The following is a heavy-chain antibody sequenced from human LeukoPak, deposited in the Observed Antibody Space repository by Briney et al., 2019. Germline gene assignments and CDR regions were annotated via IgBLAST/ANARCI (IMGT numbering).Heavy chain of an antibody. D-gene: IGHD1-26*01. Sequence: SETLSLTCAVYGGSFSGYYWSWIRQPPGKGLEWIGEINHSGSTNYNPSLKSRVTISVDTSKNQFSLKLSSVTAADTAVYYCARQERVVRGGSGSYYAVYFDYWGQGTLVTVSS. CDR1: GGSFSGYY. V-gene: IGHV4-34*01. J-gene: IGHJ4*02. CDR2: INHSGST. CDR3: ARQERVVRGGSGSYYAVYFDY.